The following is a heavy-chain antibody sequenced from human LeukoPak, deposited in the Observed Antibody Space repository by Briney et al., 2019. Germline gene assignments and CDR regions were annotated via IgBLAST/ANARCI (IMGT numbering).Heavy chain of an antibody. CDR1: GFTFSSYA. V-gene: IGHV3-23*01. Sequence: GGSLRLSCAASGFTFSSYAMSWVRQAPGKGLEWVSGMSGSGGSTYYADSVKGRFTISRDNSKNTLYLQMNSLRAEDTAVYYCARDRGYSCGYWGQGTLVTVSS. CDR2: MSGSGGST. D-gene: IGHD5-18*01. CDR3: ARDRGYSCGY. J-gene: IGHJ4*02.